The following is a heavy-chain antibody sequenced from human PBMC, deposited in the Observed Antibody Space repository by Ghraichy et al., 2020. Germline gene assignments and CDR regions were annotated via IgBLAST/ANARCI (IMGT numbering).Heavy chain of an antibody. CDR2: IYYSGST. CDR1: GVSISSSSYY. CDR3: ARLRYDFWSGYYPDY. J-gene: IGHJ4*02. Sequence: ETLSLTCTVSGVSISSSSYYWGWIRQPPGKGLEWIGSIYYSGSTYYNPSLKSRVTISVDTSKNQFSLKLSSVTAADTAVYYCARLRYDFWSGYYPDYWGQGTLVTVSS. D-gene: IGHD3-3*01. V-gene: IGHV4-39*01.